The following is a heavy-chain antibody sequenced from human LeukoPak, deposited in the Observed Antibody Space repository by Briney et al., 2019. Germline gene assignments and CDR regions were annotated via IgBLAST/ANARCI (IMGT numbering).Heavy chain of an antibody. CDR1: GFSLSGHW. J-gene: IGHJ4*02. V-gene: IGHV3-74*01. Sequence: GGSLRLSCTASGFSLSGHWMHWARQLPGKGLVWVSRISPTGSTTSYADSVKGRFTVSGDNAKNTLYLQVNNLRAEDTAVYYCARGPNSNWSGLDFWGQGTLLTVSS. CDR3: ARGPNSNWSGLDF. D-gene: IGHD6-6*01. CDR2: ISPTGSTT.